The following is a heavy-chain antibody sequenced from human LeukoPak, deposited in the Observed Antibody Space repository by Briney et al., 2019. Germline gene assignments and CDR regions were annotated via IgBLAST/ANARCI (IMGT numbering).Heavy chain of an antibody. CDR1: GFTFDDYA. Sequence: GGSLRLSCAASGFTFDDYAMHWVRQAPGKGLEWVSGISWNSGSIDYADSVKGRFTISRDNAKNSLYLQMNSLRAEDTALYYCTKARQLWHPFGYWGQGTLVTVSS. V-gene: IGHV3-9*01. D-gene: IGHD5-18*01. CDR2: ISWNSGSI. J-gene: IGHJ4*02. CDR3: TKARQLWHPFGY.